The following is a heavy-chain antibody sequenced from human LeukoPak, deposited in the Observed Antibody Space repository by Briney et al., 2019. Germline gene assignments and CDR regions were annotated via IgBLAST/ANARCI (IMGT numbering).Heavy chain of an antibody. CDR2: IYYSGST. D-gene: IGHD6-19*01. CDR3: ARHIYGAGTVDY. CDR1: GGSISSSSYY. V-gene: IGHV4-39*01. J-gene: IGHJ4*02. Sequence: SETLSLTCTVSGGSISSSSYYWGWIRQPPGKGLEWIGSIYYSGSTYYNPSLKSRVTISVDTSKNQFSLKLSSVTAADTAVYYCARHIYGAGTVDYWGQGTLVTVSS.